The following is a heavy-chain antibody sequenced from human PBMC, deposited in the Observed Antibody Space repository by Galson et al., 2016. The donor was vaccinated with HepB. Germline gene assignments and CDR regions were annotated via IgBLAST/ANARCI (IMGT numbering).Heavy chain of an antibody. CDR3: AKGPRINGWLYFAY. CDR1: GFTFSSYA. J-gene: IGHJ4*02. D-gene: IGHD6-19*01. CDR2: VSGGGGNS. Sequence: SLRLSCAGSGFTFSSYAMSWVRQAPGKGLEWVSTVSGGGGNSYYADSVKGRFTISRDNSKNTLNLQMNSLRAEDTAIYYCAKGPRINGWLYFAYWGQGTLVTVSS. V-gene: IGHV3-23*01.